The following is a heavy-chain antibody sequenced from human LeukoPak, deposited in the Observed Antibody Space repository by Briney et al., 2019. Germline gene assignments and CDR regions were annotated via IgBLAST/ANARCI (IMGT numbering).Heavy chain of an antibody. J-gene: IGHJ4*02. Sequence: GGSLRLSCAASGFTFSSYAMSWVRQAPGKGLEWVSAISGSGGSTYYADSVKGRFTISRDNSKNTLYLQMNSLRGEDTAVYYCARHRKRFGELRGRDFDYWGQGTLVTVSS. CDR1: GFTFSSYA. CDR3: ARHRKRFGELRGRDFDY. V-gene: IGHV3-23*01. CDR2: ISGSGGST. D-gene: IGHD3-10*01.